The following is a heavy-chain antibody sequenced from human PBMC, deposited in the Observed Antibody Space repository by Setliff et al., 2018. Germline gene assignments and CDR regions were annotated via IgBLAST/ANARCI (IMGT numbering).Heavy chain of an antibody. J-gene: IGHJ4*02. Sequence: SETLSLTCTVSGGSVNSGYDNWNWLRQPAGKGLEWIGHINRRGSTNFSPSLKSRVTISLDTSKNKFSLNLTSVTAADTAVYYCAIGGGYCDFFDCFPFDNWGQGFLVTVSS. D-gene: IGHD3-16*01. CDR3: AIGGGYCDFFDCFPFDN. V-gene: IGHV4-61*09. CDR1: GGSVNSGYDN. CDR2: INRRGST.